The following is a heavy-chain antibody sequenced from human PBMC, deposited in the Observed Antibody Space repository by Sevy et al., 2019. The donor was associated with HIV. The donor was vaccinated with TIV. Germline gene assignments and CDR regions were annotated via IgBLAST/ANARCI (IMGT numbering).Heavy chain of an antibody. Sequence: GGSLRLSCAASGFTFSSYAMNWVRQAPGKGLEWVSTISGSGGSTYYADSVKGRFTISRDNSKNTLYLQMNNLRAEDTAVYYCAKRMTTVTYHYMDVWGKGTTVTVSS. CDR3: AKRMTTVTYHYMDV. J-gene: IGHJ6*03. D-gene: IGHD4-17*01. CDR2: ISGSGGST. CDR1: GFTFSSYA. V-gene: IGHV3-23*01.